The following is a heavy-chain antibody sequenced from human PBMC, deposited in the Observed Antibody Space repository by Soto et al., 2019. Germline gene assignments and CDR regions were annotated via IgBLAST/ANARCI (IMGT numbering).Heavy chain of an antibody. J-gene: IGHJ6*02. CDR2: INHSGGT. CDR1: GGSFSGYY. V-gene: IGHV4-34*01. D-gene: IGHD3-3*01. CDR3: ARRLITIFGVVLTYGMDV. Sequence: SETLSLTCAVYGGSFSGYYWSWIRQPPGKGLEWIGEINHSGGTNYNPSLKSRVTISVDTSKNQFSLKLSSVTAADTAVYYCARRLITIFGVVLTYGMDVWGQGTTVTVSS.